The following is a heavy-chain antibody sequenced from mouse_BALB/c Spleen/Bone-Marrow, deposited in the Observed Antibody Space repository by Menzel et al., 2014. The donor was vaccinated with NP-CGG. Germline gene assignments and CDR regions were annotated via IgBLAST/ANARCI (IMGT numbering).Heavy chain of an antibody. CDR3: ARGGGHYFDY. Sequence: EVQLQQSGPELVKPGASVKMSCKASGCTFTSYILHLVKQKPGQGLEWIGYINPYNDGTKYNEKFKGKATLTSDKFSSATYMELSSLTSEDSAVYYCARGGGHYFDYWGQGTTLTVSS. CDR2: INPYNDGT. J-gene: IGHJ2*01. CDR1: GCTFTSYI. V-gene: IGHV1-14*01.